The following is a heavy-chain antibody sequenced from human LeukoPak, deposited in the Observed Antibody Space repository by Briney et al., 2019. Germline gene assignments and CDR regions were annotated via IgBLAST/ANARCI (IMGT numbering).Heavy chain of an antibody. CDR3: ARVMGSTIDY. V-gene: IGHV4-4*09. D-gene: IGHD1-26*01. Sequence: SETLSLTCTVSGGSINNYYWSWVRQPPGKGLEWIGYIYSSGSVSYNPSLKSRVTTSVDTSQNQFSLRLSSVTATDTAVYYCARVMGSTIDYWGQGTLVTISS. CDR2: IYSSGSV. CDR1: GGSINNYY. J-gene: IGHJ4*02.